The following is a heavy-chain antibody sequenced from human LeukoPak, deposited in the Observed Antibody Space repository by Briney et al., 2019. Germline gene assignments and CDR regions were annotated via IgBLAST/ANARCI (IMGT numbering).Heavy chain of an antibody. V-gene: IGHV4-59*01. CDR1: GGSISSYY. CDR3: ARGSSTSYGGFDY. D-gene: IGHD2-2*01. Sequence: SETLPLTCTVSGGSISSYYWSWIRQPPGKGLEWIGYIYYSGSTNYNPSLKSRVTISVDASKNQCSLKLSSVTAADTAVYYCARGSSTSYGGFDYWGQGTLVTVSS. CDR2: IYYSGST. J-gene: IGHJ4*02.